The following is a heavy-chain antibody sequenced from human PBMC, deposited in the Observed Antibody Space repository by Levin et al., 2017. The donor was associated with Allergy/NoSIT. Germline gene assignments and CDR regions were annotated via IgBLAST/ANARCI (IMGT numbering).Heavy chain of an antibody. D-gene: IGHD3-22*01. V-gene: IGHV2-26*01. CDR1: GFSLSNARVG. CDR2: IFSNDEK. J-gene: IGHJ3*02. Sequence: SGPTLVKPTETLTLTCTVSGFSLSNARVGVSWIRQPPGKALEWLAHIFSNDEKSYSTSLKSRLTISKDTSKSHVVLTMTNMDPVDTATYYCARTYYDTSTNYAFDIWGQGTIVTVSS. CDR3: ARTYYDTSTNYAFDI.